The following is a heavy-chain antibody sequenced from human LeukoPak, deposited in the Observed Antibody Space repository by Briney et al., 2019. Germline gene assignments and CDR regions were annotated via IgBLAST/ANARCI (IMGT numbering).Heavy chain of an antibody. V-gene: IGHV4-59*01. D-gene: IGHD6-13*01. CDR1: GGSISSYY. CDR3: ARTRGYWYSSSWYAFDI. J-gene: IGHJ3*02. CDR2: IYYSGST. Sequence: SETLSLTCTVSGGSISSYYWSWIRQPPGKGLEWIGYIYYSGSTNYNPSLKSRVTISVDTSKNQFSLKLSSVTAADTAVYYCARTRGYWYSSSWYAFDIWGQGTMVTVSS.